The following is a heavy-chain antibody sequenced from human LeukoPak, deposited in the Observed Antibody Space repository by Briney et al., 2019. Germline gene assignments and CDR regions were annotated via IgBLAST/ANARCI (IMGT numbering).Heavy chain of an antibody. Sequence: PSETLSLTCTVSGYSISSGYYWGWIRQPPGKGLEWIGSIYHSGSTYYNPSLKSRVTISVDTSKNQFSLKLSSVTAADTAVYYCARLIVVAYYMDVWGKGTTVTVSS. CDR3: ARLIVVAYYMDV. V-gene: IGHV4-38-2*02. D-gene: IGHD2-15*01. CDR1: GYSISSGYY. J-gene: IGHJ6*03. CDR2: IYHSGST.